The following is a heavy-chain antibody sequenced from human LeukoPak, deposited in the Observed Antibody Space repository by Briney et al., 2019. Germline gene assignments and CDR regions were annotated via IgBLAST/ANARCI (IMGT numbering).Heavy chain of an antibody. CDR3: AREGLGELPLGY. CDR1: GYTFSTYG. D-gene: IGHD3-16*01. CDR2: ISTSNGDR. J-gene: IGHJ1*01. Sequence: ASGKVSCKASGYTFSTYGISWVRQAPGQGVEWMGWISTSNGDRKYAQKLQGRGTMTTDTSTSTAHMELRNLRSDDTAVYYCAREGLGELPLGYWGQGTLVTVSS. V-gene: IGHV1-18*01.